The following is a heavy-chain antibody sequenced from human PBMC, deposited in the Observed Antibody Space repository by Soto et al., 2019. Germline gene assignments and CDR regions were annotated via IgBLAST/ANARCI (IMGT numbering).Heavy chain of an antibody. D-gene: IGHD2-2*01. J-gene: IGHJ4*02. V-gene: IGHV1-18*01. CDR2: ISAYNGNT. CDR1: GYTFTSYG. Sequence: QVQLVQSGAEVKKPGASVKVSCKASGYTFTSYGISWVRQAPGQGLEWMGWISAYNGNTNYAQKLQGRVTMTTDTSTSTAYMGLRSLRSDDTAVYYCARDYQGYCSSTSCLPDYWGQGTLVTVSS. CDR3: ARDYQGYCSSTSCLPDY.